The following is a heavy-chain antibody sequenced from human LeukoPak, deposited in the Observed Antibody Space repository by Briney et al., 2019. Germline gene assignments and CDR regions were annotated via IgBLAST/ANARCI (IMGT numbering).Heavy chain of an antibody. CDR3: ATSFVDYGDYLDAFDI. V-gene: IGHV4-34*01. CDR1: GGSFSGYY. J-gene: IGHJ3*02. Sequence: PSETLSLTCAVYGGSFSGYYWSWIRQPPGKGLEWIGEINHSGSTNYNPSLKSRVTISVDTSKNHFSLKLSSVTAADTTVYYCATSFVDYGDYLDAFDIWGQGTMVTVSS. D-gene: IGHD4-17*01. CDR2: INHSGST.